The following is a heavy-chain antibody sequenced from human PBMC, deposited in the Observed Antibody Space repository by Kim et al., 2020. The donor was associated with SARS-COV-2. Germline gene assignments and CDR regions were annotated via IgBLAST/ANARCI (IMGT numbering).Heavy chain of an antibody. V-gene: IGHV4-30-4*01. CDR1: GGSISSGDYY. D-gene: IGHD3-9*01. CDR3: ARAYDIFANNWFDP. CDR2: IYYSGST. J-gene: IGHJ5*02. Sequence: SETLSLTCTVSGGSISSGDYYWSWIRQPPGKGLEWIGYIYYSGSTYYNPSLKSRVTISVDTSKNQFSLKLSSVTAADTAVYYCARAYDIFANNWFDPWGQGTLVTVSS.